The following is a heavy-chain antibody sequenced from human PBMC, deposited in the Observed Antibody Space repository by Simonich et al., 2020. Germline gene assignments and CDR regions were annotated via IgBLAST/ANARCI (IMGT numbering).Heavy chain of an antibody. CDR1: GGTFSSYA. D-gene: IGHD3-10*01. Sequence: QVQLVQSGAEVKKPGSSVKVSCKASGGTFSSYAISWVRQAPGQGLEWMGRIIPTLGIANHAQKFQGRVTITADKSTSTAYMELSSLRSEDTAVYYCARTNTMRELDTMVRGVDYFDYWGQGTLVTVSS. CDR2: IIPTLGIA. CDR3: ARTNTMRELDTMVRGVDYFDY. J-gene: IGHJ4*02. V-gene: IGHV1-69*09.